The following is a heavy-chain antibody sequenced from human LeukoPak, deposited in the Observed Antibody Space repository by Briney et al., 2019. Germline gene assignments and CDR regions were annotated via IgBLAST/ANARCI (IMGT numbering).Heavy chain of an antibody. V-gene: IGHV4-4*07. CDR1: GGSISSYY. CDR3: ARSDYGVSIGFDP. CDR2: IYTSGS. J-gene: IGHJ5*02. D-gene: IGHD4-17*01. Sequence: SETLSLTCTVSGGSISSYYWSWIRQPAGKRLEWIGRIYTSGSNYNPSLKSRVTMSVDTSKNQFSLKLSSVTAADTAVYYCARSDYGVSIGFDPWGQGTLVTVSS.